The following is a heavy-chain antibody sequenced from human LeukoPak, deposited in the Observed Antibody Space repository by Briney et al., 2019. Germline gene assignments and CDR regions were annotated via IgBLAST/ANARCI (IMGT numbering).Heavy chain of an antibody. CDR1: GFTFSDYY. J-gene: IGHJ4*02. CDR2: ICRRGGDE. V-gene: IGHV3-11*01. D-gene: IGHD1-26*01. CDR3: ATDIRAVGDSRYFDY. Sequence: GGSLRLSCAASGFTFSDYYMSWIRQSPGKGLEWLSYICRRGGDEHYADSVKGRFTISRDNAENSLYLQMNSLTVEDTAIYYCATDIRAVGDSRYFDYWGQGALVTVSS.